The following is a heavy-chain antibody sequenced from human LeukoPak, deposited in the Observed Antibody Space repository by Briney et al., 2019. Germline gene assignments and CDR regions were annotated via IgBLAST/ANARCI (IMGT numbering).Heavy chain of an antibody. Sequence: PSETLSLTCAVYGGTFSAYYWTWIRQPPGTGLEWIGDIDESGNTNYNPSLKSRVSISVERSKNQFSLNLTSATAADKAVYYCARTPHYYDSSGRKIAFDIWGPGTKVTVSS. CDR2: IDESGNT. CDR3: ARTPHYYDSSGRKIAFDI. D-gene: IGHD3-22*01. CDR1: GGTFSAYY. J-gene: IGHJ3*02. V-gene: IGHV4-34*01.